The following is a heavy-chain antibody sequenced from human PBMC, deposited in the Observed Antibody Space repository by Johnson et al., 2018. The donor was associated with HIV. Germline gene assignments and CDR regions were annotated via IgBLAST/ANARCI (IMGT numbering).Heavy chain of an antibody. CDR1: GFTVSSYY. V-gene: IGHV3-48*01. J-gene: IGHJ3*02. Sequence: VQLVESGGGVVRPGGSLRLSCAASGFTVSSYYMTWVRQAPGKGLEWVAYIDRRGSTIYYADSVKVRFTISRDNSKNTLYLQMNSLSAEDSAVYYCASEGYRVESAFDIWGQGTMVTVSS. CDR3: ASEGYRVESAFDI. D-gene: IGHD5-24*01. CDR2: IDRRGSTI.